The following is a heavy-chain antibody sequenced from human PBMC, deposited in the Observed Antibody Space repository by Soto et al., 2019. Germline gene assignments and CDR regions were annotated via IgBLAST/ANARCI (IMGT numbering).Heavy chain of an antibody. V-gene: IGHV1-69*06. Sequence: QVQLVQSGAEVKKPGSSVKVSCKTSGGSQATSWVRQAPGHGPEWLGGIIGVFPTTNKAEKFEGRVTITGDKTTGTGYMELSSLTFVDTAVYYCATVGPPLTGGFTYGYEGPFDYWGQGILVIVSS. CDR2: IIGVFPTT. CDR3: ATVGPPLTGGFTYGYEGPFDY. D-gene: IGHD5-18*01. CDR1: GGSQA. J-gene: IGHJ4*02.